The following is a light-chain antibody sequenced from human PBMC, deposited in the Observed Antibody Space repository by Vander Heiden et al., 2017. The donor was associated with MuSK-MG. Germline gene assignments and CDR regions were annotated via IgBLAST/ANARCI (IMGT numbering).Light chain of an antibody. Sequence: QSVLTQPPSASGTPGQRVTISRSGSSSNIGSNTVNWYQQLPGTAPKLLIYSNNPRPSGVPDRFSGSKSGTSASLAISGLQSEDEADYYCAAWDDSRNGQVFGTGTKVTVL. V-gene: IGLV1-44*01. CDR1: SSNIGSNT. CDR3: AAWDDSRNGQV. J-gene: IGLJ1*01. CDR2: SNN.